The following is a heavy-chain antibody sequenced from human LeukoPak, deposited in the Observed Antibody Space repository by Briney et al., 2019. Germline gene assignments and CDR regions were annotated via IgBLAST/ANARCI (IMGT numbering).Heavy chain of an antibody. V-gene: IGHV3-30*18. CDR1: GFTFSSYG. CDR3: AKASPSGSYGY. CDR2: ISYDGSNK. J-gene: IGHJ4*02. Sequence: GGSLRLSCAASGFTFSSYGMHWVRQAPGKGLEWVAVISYDGSNKYYADSVKGRFTISRDNSKNTLYLQMNSLRAEDTAVYYCAKASPSGSYGYWGQGTLVTVSS. D-gene: IGHD1-26*01.